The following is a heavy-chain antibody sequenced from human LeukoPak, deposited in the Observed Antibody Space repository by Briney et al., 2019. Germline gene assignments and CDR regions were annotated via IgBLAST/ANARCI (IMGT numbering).Heavy chain of an antibody. CDR1: GGTFSSYA. Sequence: SVKVSFKASGGTFSSYAISWVGQAAGQGLEWMGRSIPSLGIANYAQKFQGRVKITADISTSKAYIELSSLRSEDRAVYYCACLEVMVNASSGALDIWGQGTMVTVSS. D-gene: IGHD2-21*01. CDR3: ACLEVMVNASSGALDI. CDR2: SIPSLGIA. J-gene: IGHJ3*02. V-gene: IGHV1-69*04.